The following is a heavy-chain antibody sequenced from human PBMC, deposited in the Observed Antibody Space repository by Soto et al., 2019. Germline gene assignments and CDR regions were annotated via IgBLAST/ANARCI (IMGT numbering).Heavy chain of an antibody. Sequence: QVQLVQSGAEMKKPGASVKVSCKASGYTFTTYAMHWVRQAPGQRLEWMGWINAGNGNTKYSQNFQGRVTITRDTSASTAYMELSSLRSEDTAVYYCAKDRGSGWGNDAFDIWGQGTMVTVSS. CDR2: INAGNGNT. CDR1: GYTFTTYA. J-gene: IGHJ3*02. V-gene: IGHV1-3*01. CDR3: AKDRGSGWGNDAFDI. D-gene: IGHD6-19*01.